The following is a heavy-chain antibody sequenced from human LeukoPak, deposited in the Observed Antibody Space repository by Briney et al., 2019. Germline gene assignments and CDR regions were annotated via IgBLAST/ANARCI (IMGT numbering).Heavy chain of an antibody. D-gene: IGHD3-3*01. J-gene: IGHJ4*02. CDR2: ISYDGSNK. Sequence: GRSLRLSCAASGFTFSSYAMHWVCQAPGEGLEWVAVISYDGSNKYYADSVKGRFTISRDNSKNTLYLQMNSLRAEDTAVYYCARVGYDTPYDYWGQGTLVTVSS. CDR1: GFTFSSYA. CDR3: ARVGYDTPYDY. V-gene: IGHV3-30*01.